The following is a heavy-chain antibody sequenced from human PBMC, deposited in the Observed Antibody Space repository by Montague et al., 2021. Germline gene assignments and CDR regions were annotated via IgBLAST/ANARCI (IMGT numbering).Heavy chain of an antibody. V-gene: IGHV5-51*01. D-gene: IGHD6-19*01. J-gene: IGHJ3*01. CDR1: GYTFTNYW. CDR3: ARRTTGYNNGWYAFDL. Sequence: QSGAEVKKPGESLKISCKGSGYTFTNYWTGWVRQMPGKGLEWMGIIYPVDSDTKYSPSFQGQVTISADRSINTAFLQWSSLKDSDTAMYYCARRTTGYNNGWYAFDLWGQGTRVTFST. CDR2: IYPVDSDT.